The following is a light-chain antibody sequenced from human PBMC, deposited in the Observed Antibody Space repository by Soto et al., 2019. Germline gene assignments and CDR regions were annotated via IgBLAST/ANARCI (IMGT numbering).Light chain of an antibody. CDR1: QSVSAW. J-gene: IGKJ4*01. Sequence: TQSPSTLSAPVGDRVTISCRASQSVSAWLAWYQQKPGQAPKLLIYRASTWATGIPARFGGRGSGTEFTLTISSLEPEDFAVYYCQHRSTSPLTFGGGTKVDIK. V-gene: IGKV3-11*01. CDR3: QHRSTSPLT. CDR2: RAS.